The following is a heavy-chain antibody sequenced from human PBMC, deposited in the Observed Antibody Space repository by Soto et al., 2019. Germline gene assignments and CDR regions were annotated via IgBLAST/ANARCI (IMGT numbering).Heavy chain of an antibody. D-gene: IGHD3-22*01. Sequence: GASVKVSCKASGYTFTSYDINWVRQATGQGLEWMGWMNPNSGNTGYAQKFQGRVTLTRNTSISTAYMELSSLRSEDTAVYYCARADYYDRSGYLPPCGYWGQGTLVTVSS. V-gene: IGHV1-8*01. J-gene: IGHJ4*02. CDR2: MNPNSGNT. CDR1: GYTFTSYD. CDR3: ARADYYDRSGYLPPCGY.